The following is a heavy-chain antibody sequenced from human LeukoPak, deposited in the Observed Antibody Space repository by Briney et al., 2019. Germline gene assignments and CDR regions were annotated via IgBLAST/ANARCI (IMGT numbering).Heavy chain of an antibody. V-gene: IGHV4-59*01. CDR3: ARRGVGYYDSSGYYALDH. CDR1: GGSISSYY. J-gene: IGHJ4*02. D-gene: IGHD3-22*01. CDR2: IYYSGST. Sequence: PSETLSLTCTVSGGSISSYYWSWIRQPPGKGLDWIGYIYYSGSTNYNPSLKSRVTISVDTSKNQFSLKLSSVTAADTAVYYCARRGVGYYDSSGYYALDHWGQGTLVTVSS.